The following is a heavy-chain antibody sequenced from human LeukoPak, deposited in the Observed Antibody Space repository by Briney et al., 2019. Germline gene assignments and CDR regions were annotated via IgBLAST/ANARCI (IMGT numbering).Heavy chain of an antibody. CDR2: IYYSGST. D-gene: IGHD6-19*01. CDR3: ARGVAVAGNLDY. J-gene: IGHJ4*02. Sequence: SETLSLTCAVYGGSFSGYYWSWTRQPPGKGLEWIGYIYYSGSTNYNPSLKSRVTISVDTSKNQFSLKLSSVTAADTAVYYCARGVAVAGNLDYWGQGTLVTVSS. CDR1: GGSFSGYY. V-gene: IGHV4-59*01.